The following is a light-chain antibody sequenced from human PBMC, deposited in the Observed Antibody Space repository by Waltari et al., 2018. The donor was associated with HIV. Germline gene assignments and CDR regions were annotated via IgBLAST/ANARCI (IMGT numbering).Light chain of an antibody. CDR3: QQVKSYPLT. Sequence: DIQLTQSPSFLSASVGDTVTITCRASQGIPNNVAWYQQKPGKAPKFLIYDASTLQSGVPSRFSGSGSGTEFTLTISSLQPEDFATYYCQQVKSYPLTFGQGTRLEIK. V-gene: IGKV1-9*01. J-gene: IGKJ5*01. CDR1: QGIPNN. CDR2: DAS.